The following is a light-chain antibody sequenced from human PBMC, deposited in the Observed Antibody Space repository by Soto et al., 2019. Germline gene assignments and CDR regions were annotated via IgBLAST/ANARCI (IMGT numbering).Light chain of an antibody. Sequence: DIQLTQSPSFLSASVGDRVTITCRASQGISSYLAWYQQKPGKAPKLLLYAASTLQSVVPSRFRGSGSATEFTLTISSLQPEDFATYYCQQLNSYPQITFGQGTRLEIK. CDR1: QGISSY. CDR2: AAS. J-gene: IGKJ5*01. CDR3: QQLNSYPQIT. V-gene: IGKV1-9*01.